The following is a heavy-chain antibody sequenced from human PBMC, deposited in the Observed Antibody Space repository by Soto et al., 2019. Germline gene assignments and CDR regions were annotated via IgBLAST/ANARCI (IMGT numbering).Heavy chain of an antibody. Sequence: QVQLQESGPGLVKPSQTLSLTCTVSGGSISSGNYFWSWIRQPPGKGMEWIGYMYYTGSNFYNPSLKSRVTISVDTSKNQFSLKLSTVTAADTAVYYCARTGRMVVNYFAMDVWGQGTTVTVSS. J-gene: IGHJ6*02. CDR2: MYYTGSN. D-gene: IGHD3-10*01. V-gene: IGHV4-30-4*01. CDR3: ARTGRMVVNYFAMDV. CDR1: GGSISSGNYF.